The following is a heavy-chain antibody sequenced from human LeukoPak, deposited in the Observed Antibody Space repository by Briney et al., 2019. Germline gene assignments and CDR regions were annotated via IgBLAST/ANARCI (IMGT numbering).Heavy chain of an antibody. V-gene: IGHV4-39*01. J-gene: IGHJ4*02. D-gene: IGHD3-10*01. Sequence: SETLSLTCTVSGGSISSSSYYWGWIRQPPGKGLEWVGSMHYSGSSYYSPSLKSRVTISIDTSKNQFSLKLSSVTAADTAVYYCASHYYGSGSPFDYWGQGTLVTVSS. CDR3: ASHYYGSGSPFDY. CDR2: MHYSGSS. CDR1: GGSISSSSYY.